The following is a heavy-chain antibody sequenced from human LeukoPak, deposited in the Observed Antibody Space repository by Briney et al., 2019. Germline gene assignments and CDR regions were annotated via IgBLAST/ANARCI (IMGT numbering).Heavy chain of an antibody. CDR1: GFTFSSYE. D-gene: IGHD3-10*01. J-gene: IGHJ4*02. CDR3: AGTFYYGSGSYVLAGY. V-gene: IGHV3-48*03. CDR2: ISSSGSTI. Sequence: GGSLRLSCAASGFTFSSYEMNWVRQAPGKGLEWVSYISSSGSTIYYADSVKGRFTISRDNAKNSLFLQMNSLRAEDTALYYCAGTFYYGSGSYVLAGYWGQGTLVTVSS.